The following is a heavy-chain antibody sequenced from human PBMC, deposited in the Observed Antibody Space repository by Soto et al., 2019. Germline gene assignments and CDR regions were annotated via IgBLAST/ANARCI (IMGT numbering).Heavy chain of an antibody. Sequence: GSLRLSCAASGFTFSSYWMHWVRQAPGEGLVWVSYIKPDGSRTKDADSVKGRFTISRDNARNTLYLRMNSLRAEDTAVYYCARDNNWSYDSWGRGTLVTVSS. CDR2: IKPDGSRT. D-gene: IGHD1-1*01. J-gene: IGHJ4*02. CDR3: ARDNNWSYDS. CDR1: GFTFSSYW. V-gene: IGHV3-74*03.